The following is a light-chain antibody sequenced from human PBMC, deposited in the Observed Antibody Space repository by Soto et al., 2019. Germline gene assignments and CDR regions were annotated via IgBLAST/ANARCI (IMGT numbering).Light chain of an antibody. Sequence: DIPLNQSPSSLSASVRYRVTITCLASQSIDTSLAWYQQKPGKAPKLLIYAASNFQSGVPSRFSGSGSGTHFTLTISSLQPEDFATYYCQQLHGYPITFGQGTRLEIK. J-gene: IGKJ5*01. CDR2: AAS. V-gene: IGKV1-9*01. CDR3: QQLHGYPIT. CDR1: QSIDTS.